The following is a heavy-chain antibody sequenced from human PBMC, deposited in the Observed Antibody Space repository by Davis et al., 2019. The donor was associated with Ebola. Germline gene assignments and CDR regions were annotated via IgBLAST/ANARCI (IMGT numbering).Heavy chain of an antibody. CDR1: GDTFSSHS. CDR2: ITPIFGPT. Sequence: SVKVSCKASGDTFSSHSIAWVRQAPGQGLEWMGGITPIFGPTNYAQRFQGRVTITADESTSTAYMELSGLKYDDTAVYYCARVRYCGGDCSRQYYYGMDVWGKGTTVTVSS. CDR3: ARVRYCGGDCSRQYYYGMDV. J-gene: IGHJ6*04. D-gene: IGHD2-21*02. V-gene: IGHV1-69*13.